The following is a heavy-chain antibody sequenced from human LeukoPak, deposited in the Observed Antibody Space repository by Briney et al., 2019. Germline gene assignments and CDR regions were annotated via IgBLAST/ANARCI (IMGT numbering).Heavy chain of an antibody. CDR1: GFILSDYN. V-gene: IGHV3-21*01. CDR2: IDISGTYI. J-gene: IGHJ4*02. D-gene: IGHD1-26*01. CDR3: TRELSATARAYDY. Sequence: GGSLRLSCAASGFILSDYNMNWVRQAPGKGLEWVSFIDISGTYITYADSVKGRFTVSRDNAKNSLYLQMNSLRAEDTAVCYCTRELSATARAYDYWGQGTLVTVSS.